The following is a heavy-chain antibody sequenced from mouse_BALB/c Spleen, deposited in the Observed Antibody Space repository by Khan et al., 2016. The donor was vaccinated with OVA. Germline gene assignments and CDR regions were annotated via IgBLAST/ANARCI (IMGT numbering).Heavy chain of an antibody. Sequence: EVQLQESGPGLVKPSQSLSLTCTVTGYSITSDYAWNWIRQLPGNKLEWMGYISYSGSTCNNPFLKSLISITRDTSKNQFFLQLNSVTSEDTATYYCAMGRTYWGQGTLVTVSA. CDR2: ISYSGST. J-gene: IGHJ3*01. D-gene: IGHD4-1*01. V-gene: IGHV3-2*02. CDR1: GYSITSDYA. CDR3: AMGRTY.